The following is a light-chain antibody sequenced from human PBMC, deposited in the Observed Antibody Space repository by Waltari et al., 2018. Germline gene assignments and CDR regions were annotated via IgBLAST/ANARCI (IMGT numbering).Light chain of an antibody. V-gene: IGKV1-39*01. CDR3: QQSYSTPYT. J-gene: IGKJ2*01. CDR2: AAS. CDR1: QSISNY. Sequence: DIQMTQSPFSLSASVGDRVTITCRASQSISNYLNWYQQKPGKAPKLLMYAASSLQSGVPSRFSGSVSWTAFTLTISSLQPEDFATYYCQQSYSTPYTFGQGTKLEIK.